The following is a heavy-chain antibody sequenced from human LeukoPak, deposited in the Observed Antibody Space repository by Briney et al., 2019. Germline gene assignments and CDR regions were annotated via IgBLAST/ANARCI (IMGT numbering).Heavy chain of an antibody. CDR2: INWNGGTT. J-gene: IGHJ4*02. V-gene: IGHV3-20*04. CDR3: AKWGPYDILTGRIN. CDR1: GFTFDDYG. Sequence: GGSLRLSCAASGFTFDDYGMSWVRQTPGKGLEWVFGINWNGGTTGYADSVKGRFTISRDNAKNSLYLQMNSLRAEDTAVYYCAKWGPYDILTGRINWGQGTLVTVSS. D-gene: IGHD3-9*01.